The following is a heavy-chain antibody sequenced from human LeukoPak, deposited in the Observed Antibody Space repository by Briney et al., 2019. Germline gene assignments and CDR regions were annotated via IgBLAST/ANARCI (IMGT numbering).Heavy chain of an antibody. CDR1: GFTFSSYG. J-gene: IGHJ5*02. CDR3: AVSSSWNGNNWFDP. CDR2: ISYDGSNK. D-gene: IGHD6-13*01. V-gene: IGHV3-30*03. Sequence: PGRSLRLSCAASGFTFSSYGMHWVRQAPGKGLEWVAVISYDGSNKYYADSVKGRFTISRDNSKNTLYLQMNSLRAEDTAVYYCAVSSSWNGNNWFDPWGQGTLVTVSS.